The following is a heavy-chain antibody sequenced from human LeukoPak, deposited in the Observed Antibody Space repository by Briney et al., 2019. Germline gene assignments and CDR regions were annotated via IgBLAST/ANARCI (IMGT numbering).Heavy chain of an antibody. D-gene: IGHD2-2*01. CDR2: IYYSGST. J-gene: IGHJ6*03. Sequence: PSETLSLTCTVSGGSISSHYWSRIRQPPGKGLEWIGYIYYSGSTNYNPSLKSRVTISVDTSKNQFSLKLSSVTAADTAVYYCARGVVPAAIAPYYYYYYMDVWGKGTTVTVSS. CDR1: GGSISSHY. CDR3: ARGVVPAAIAPYYYYYYMDV. V-gene: IGHV4-59*11.